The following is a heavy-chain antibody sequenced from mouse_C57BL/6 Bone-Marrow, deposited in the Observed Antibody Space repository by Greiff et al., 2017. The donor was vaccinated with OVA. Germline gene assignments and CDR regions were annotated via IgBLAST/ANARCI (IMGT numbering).Heavy chain of an antibody. CDR2: IYPGNSDT. CDR3: TNCVWYFDV. CDR1: GYTFTSYW. Sequence: VQLKESGTVLARPGASVKMSCKTSGYTFTSYWMHWVKQRPGQGLEWIGAIYPGNSDTSYNQKFKGKAKLSAATSASTAYMELSSLTTEDATVYYCTNCVWYFDVWGTGTTVTVSS. V-gene: IGHV1-5*01. D-gene: IGHD4-1*01. J-gene: IGHJ1*03.